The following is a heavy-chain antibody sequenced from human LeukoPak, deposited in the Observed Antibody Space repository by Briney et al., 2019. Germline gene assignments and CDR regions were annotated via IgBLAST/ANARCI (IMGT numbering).Heavy chain of an antibody. CDR1: GGTFSSYA. J-gene: IGHJ4*02. Sequence: GASVKVSCKASGGTFSSYAISWVRQAPGQGLEWMGRIIPILGIANYAQKFQGRVTITADKSTSTAYMELSSLRSEDTAVYYCARDFESQGGWSYYFDYWGQGTLVTVSS. CDR2: IIPILGIA. CDR3: ARDFESQGGWSYYFDY. D-gene: IGHD6-19*01. V-gene: IGHV1-69*04.